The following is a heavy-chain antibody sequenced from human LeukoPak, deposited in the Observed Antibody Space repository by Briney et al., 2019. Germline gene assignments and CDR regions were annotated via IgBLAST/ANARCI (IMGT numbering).Heavy chain of an antibody. Sequence: ASVKVSCKASGFIFSRSAVQWVRQARGQRLEWIGWIVVGSGNTNYAQKFQERVTMTRDMSTGTAYMELSSLRSEDTAVYYCAAGNYYDSSGYYPYAFDIWGQGTMVTVSS. V-gene: IGHV1-58*01. J-gene: IGHJ3*02. CDR1: GFIFSRSA. D-gene: IGHD3-22*01. CDR2: IVVGSGNT. CDR3: AAGNYYDSSGYYPYAFDI.